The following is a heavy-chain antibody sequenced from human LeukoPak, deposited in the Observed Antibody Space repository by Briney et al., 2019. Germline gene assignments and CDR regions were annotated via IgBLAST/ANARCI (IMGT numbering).Heavy chain of an antibody. J-gene: IGHJ5*02. Sequence: SETLSLTCAVSGGSISSGGYSWSWIRQPPGKGLEWIGYIYHSGSTYYNPSLKSRVTISVDTSKNQFSLKLSSVTAADTAVYYCARGLVVPAAMGWFDPWGQGTLVTVSS. CDR3: ARGLVVPAAMGWFDP. CDR2: IYHSGST. D-gene: IGHD2-2*01. V-gene: IGHV4-30-2*01. CDR1: GGSISSGGYS.